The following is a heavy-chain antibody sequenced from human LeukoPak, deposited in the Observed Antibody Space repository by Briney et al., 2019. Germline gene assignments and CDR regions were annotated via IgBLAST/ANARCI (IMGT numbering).Heavy chain of an antibody. CDR2: IIPIFGTA. CDR1: GGTFISYA. D-gene: IGHD3-22*01. J-gene: IGHJ4*02. CDR3: ARRPGGYYYDY. Sequence: ASVKVSCKASGGTFISYAISWVRQAPGQGLEWMGGIIPIFGTANYAQKFQGRVTITADESTSTAYMELSSLRSEDTAVYYCARRPGGYYYDYWGQGTLVTVSS. V-gene: IGHV1-69*01.